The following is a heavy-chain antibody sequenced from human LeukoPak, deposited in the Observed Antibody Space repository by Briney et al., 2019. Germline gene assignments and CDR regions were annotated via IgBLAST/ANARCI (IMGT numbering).Heavy chain of an antibody. D-gene: IGHD3-16*01. CDR1: GVSRSPYW. J-gene: IGHJ3*01. V-gene: IGHV4-59*01. Sequence: PSETLSLTCSVSGVSRSPYWWSWIRQSPGNGLEWIGYITYNGRTNYNPSLRGRVTISLDTSRGEFSLNLRSVTAADTAVYYCAGDVEGDRSRILRFDAWGRGTVVTVSS. CDR2: ITYNGRT. CDR3: AGDVEGDRSRILRFDA.